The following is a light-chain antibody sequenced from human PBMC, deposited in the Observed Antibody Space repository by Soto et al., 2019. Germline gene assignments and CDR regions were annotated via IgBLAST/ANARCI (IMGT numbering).Light chain of an antibody. CDR2: GAS. CDR3: QQYDCSRVT. V-gene: IGKV3-20*01. J-gene: IGKJ3*01. Sequence: EIVLTQYPGTLSLSPGVRATLLCRASQSVSSSYLARYTHTPGQAPRLLIYGASSRATGIPDGFSGSGSGTEFPITISRLDPEELAVYYCQQYDCSRVTFGPGTKGDIK. CDR1: QSVSSSY.